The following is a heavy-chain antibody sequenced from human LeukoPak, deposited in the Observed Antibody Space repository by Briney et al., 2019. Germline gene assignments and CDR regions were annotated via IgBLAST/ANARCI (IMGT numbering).Heavy chain of an antibody. CDR1: GFTFSSYG. Sequence: GGSLRLSCAASGFTFSSYGMHWVRQAPGKGLEWVAVISYGGSNKYYADSVKGRFTISRDNSKNTLYLQMNSLRAEDTAVYYCAKDGRRIDGRSGYPNYYYYYMDVWDKGTTVTVSS. CDR3: AKDGRRIDGRSGYPNYYYYYMDV. CDR2: ISYGGSNK. J-gene: IGHJ6*03. V-gene: IGHV3-30*18. D-gene: IGHD3-3*01.